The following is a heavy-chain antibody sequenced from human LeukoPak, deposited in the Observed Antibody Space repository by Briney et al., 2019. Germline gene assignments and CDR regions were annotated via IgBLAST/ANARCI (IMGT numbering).Heavy chain of an antibody. CDR3: AKDWSIVVVPTARYMDV. J-gene: IGHJ6*03. CDR1: GFTVSSNH. Sequence: GGSLRLSCAASGFTVSSNHMSWVRQAPGKGLEWVSVIYSGGATCYADSMKGRFTISRDNSKNTLYLQMNTLRAEDTAVYYCAKDWSIVVVPTARYMDVWGKGTTVTVSS. CDR2: IYSGGAT. V-gene: IGHV3-66*01. D-gene: IGHD2-2*01.